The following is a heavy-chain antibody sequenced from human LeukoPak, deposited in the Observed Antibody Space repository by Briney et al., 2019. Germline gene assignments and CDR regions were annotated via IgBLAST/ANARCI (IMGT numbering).Heavy chain of an antibody. V-gene: IGHV1-18*01. J-gene: IGHJ4*02. CDR3: ARGGRYYGSGSYYTFDY. CDR2: ISAYNGNT. CDR1: GYTFTSYG. Sequence: ASVKVSCKASGYTFTSYGISWVRQAPGQGLEWMGWISAYNGNTNYAQKLQGRVTMTTDTSTSTAYMELRSLRSDDTAVYYCARGGRYYGSGSYYTFDYWGQGTLVTVSS. D-gene: IGHD3-10*01.